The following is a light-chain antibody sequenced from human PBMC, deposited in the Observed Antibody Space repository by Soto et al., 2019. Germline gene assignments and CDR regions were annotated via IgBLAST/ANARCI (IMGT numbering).Light chain of an antibody. CDR2: DVS. CDR1: NSDVGAYNY. CDR3: SSYTTSSPYV. J-gene: IGLJ1*01. Sequence: SVLTQPASVSGSPGQSITISCTGTNSDVGAYNYVSWFQQHPGKAPKLMVYDVSNRPSGVSNRFSGSKSGNTASLTISGLQAEDEADYYCSSYTTSSPYVFGDGTKVTVL. V-gene: IGLV2-14*03.